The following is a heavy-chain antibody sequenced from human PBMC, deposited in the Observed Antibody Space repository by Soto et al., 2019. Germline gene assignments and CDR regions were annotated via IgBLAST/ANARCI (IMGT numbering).Heavy chain of an antibody. CDR1: GFNFSEYA. Sequence: GGSLRLSCAASGFNFSEYAMHWVRQSPGKGLEWLAIISYEGSNKYSANSVKGRFTISRDNSKNTLYLQMNNLRPEDTAMYYCARKDGVSLDWGQGTLVTVSS. J-gene: IGHJ4*02. V-gene: IGHV3-30*03. CDR2: ISYEGSNK. CDR3: ARKDGVSLD. D-gene: IGHD4-17*01.